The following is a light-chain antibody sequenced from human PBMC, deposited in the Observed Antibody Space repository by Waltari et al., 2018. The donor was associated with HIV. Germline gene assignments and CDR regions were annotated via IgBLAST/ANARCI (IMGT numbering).Light chain of an antibody. CDR3: QQYYDAPT. V-gene: IGKV4-1*01. CDR1: QSLLYGSNNKNY. CDR2: WAS. Sequence: DVVMTQSPDSLTVSVGERATLNCKSSQSLLYGSNNKNYLAWYQQRPGHRPKLLIYWASTRQSGVPDRFSGSGSGTDFSLTISSLQAEDVAVYYCQQYYDAPTFGPGTKLDLK. J-gene: IGKJ3*01.